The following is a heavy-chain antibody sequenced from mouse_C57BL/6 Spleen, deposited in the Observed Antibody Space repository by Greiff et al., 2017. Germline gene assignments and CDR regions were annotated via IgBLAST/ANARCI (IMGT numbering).Heavy chain of an antibody. J-gene: IGHJ3*01. V-gene: IGHV1-19*01. CDR3: ARSWDYDYLAY. CDR1: GYTFTDYY. Sequence: SGPVLVKPGASVKMSCKASGYTFTDYYMNWVKQSHGKSLEWIGVINPYNGGTSYNQKFKGKATLTVDKSSSTAYMELNSLTSEDSAVYYCARSWDYDYLAYWGQGTLVTVSA. D-gene: IGHD2-4*01. CDR2: INPYNGGT.